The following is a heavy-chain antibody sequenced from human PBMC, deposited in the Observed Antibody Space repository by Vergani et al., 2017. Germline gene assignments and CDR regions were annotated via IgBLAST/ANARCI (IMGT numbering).Heavy chain of an antibody. Sequence: QVQLVQSGAEVKKPGASVKVSCKASGYTFISYGITWVRQAPGQGLEWMGWISAYNGHTNYAQKLQGRVAITRDTSASTAYMELSSLRSEGTAVYYCARYSSSWEGYYFDYWGQGALVTVSS. D-gene: IGHD6-13*01. J-gene: IGHJ4*02. V-gene: IGHV1-18*04. CDR1: GYTFISYG. CDR3: ARYSSSWEGYYFDY. CDR2: ISAYNGHT.